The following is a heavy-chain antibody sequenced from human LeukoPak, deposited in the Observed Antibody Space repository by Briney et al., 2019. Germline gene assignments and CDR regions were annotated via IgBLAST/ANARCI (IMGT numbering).Heavy chain of an antibody. CDR2: ITGSGGTT. Sequence: PGGSLRLSCAASGFTFSSFGMNWVRQGPGKGLEWVSSITGSGGTTHYADSVKGRFTISRDNSKNTLYLQMNSLRAEDTAVYYCARPRGDVSIATWFNPWGQGTLVTVSS. J-gene: IGHJ5*02. CDR1: GFTFSSFG. V-gene: IGHV3-23*01. D-gene: IGHD1-26*01. CDR3: ARPRGDVSIATWFNP.